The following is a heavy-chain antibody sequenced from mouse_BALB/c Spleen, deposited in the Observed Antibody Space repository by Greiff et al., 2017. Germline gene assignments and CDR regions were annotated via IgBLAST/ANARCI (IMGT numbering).Heavy chain of an antibody. CDR1: GFSLTSYD. Sequence: QVQLKESGPGLVAPSQSLSITCTVSGFSLTSYDISWIRQPPGKGLEWLGVIWTGGGTNYNSAFMSRLSISKDNSKSQVFLKMNSLQTDDTAMYYCARDSSDGYYRAMDYWGQGTSVTVSS. CDR3: ARDSSDGYYRAMDY. J-gene: IGHJ4*01. CDR2: IWTGGGT. V-gene: IGHV2-9-2*01. D-gene: IGHD2-3*01.